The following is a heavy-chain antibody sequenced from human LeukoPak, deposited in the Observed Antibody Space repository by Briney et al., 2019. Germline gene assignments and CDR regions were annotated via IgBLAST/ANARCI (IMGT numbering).Heavy chain of an antibody. CDR2: INPNSGGT. V-gene: IGHV1-2*02. CDR1: GYTFTGYY. Sequence: ASVKVSCKASGYTFTGYYMHWVRQAPGQGLEWMGWINPNSGGTNYAQKFQGRITLTRDTSSSTAYMELNRLTSDDTAVYYCARDTGFPFFGFWGHGALVTVSS. J-gene: IGHJ4*01. CDR3: ARDTGFPFFGF.